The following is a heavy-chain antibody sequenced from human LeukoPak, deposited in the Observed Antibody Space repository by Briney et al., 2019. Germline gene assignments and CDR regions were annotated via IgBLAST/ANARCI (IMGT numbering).Heavy chain of an antibody. D-gene: IGHD6-19*01. Sequence: GESLKISCKGSGYSFTSYWIGWVGQMPGKGLEWMGIIYPGDSDTRYNPSFQGQVPISADKSISTAYLQWSSLKASDTAMYYCACWGYSSGWYDAFDIWGQGTMVTVSS. V-gene: IGHV5-51*01. J-gene: IGHJ3*02. CDR3: ACWGYSSGWYDAFDI. CDR2: IYPGDSDT. CDR1: GYSFTSYW.